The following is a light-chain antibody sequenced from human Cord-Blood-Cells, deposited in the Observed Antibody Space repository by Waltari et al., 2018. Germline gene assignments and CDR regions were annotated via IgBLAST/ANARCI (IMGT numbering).Light chain of an antibody. V-gene: IGLV1-47*01. CDR2: RNN. Sequence: QSVLTQPPSASGTPGQRVTISCSGSSSNIGSNYVYWYQQLPGTAPKLLIYRNNQRPSGFPDRFSCYKSGTSASRAISGLRSEDEADYYCAAWDDSLSAFFGGGTKLTVL. J-gene: IGLJ2*01. CDR1: SSNIGSNY. CDR3: AAWDDSLSAF.